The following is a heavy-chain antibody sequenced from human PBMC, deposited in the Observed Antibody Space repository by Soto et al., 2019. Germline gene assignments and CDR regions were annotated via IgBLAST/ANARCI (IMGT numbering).Heavy chain of an antibody. J-gene: IGHJ5*02. CDR1: GFSLSTSGVG. Sequence: QITLKESGPTLVKPTQTLTLTCTFSGFSLSTSGVGVAWIRQPPGKALEWLALIYWDDDKRYSPSLKSRRTXXTHPSKTQVVLTMTKMDPVDKPTYYCAHGTEKFDPWGQGTLVTVSS. V-gene: IGHV2-5*02. CDR3: AHGTEKFDP. CDR2: IYWDDDK.